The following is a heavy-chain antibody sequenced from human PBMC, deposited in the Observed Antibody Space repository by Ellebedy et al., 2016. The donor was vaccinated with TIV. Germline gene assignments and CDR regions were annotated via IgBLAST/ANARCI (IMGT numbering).Heavy chain of an antibody. CDR2: ISWNGGNM. Sequence: SLKISXAASGFTFDEYAMHWVRQTPGKGLEWVSGISWNGGNMDYADSVKGRFTISRDNAKNSLYLQMTSLRAEDTAFYYCVKDLVVDSAMDILGGPYYFASWGQGTLVTVSS. CDR1: GFTFDEYA. J-gene: IGHJ4*02. CDR3: VKDLVVDSAMDILGGPYYFAS. D-gene: IGHD5-18*01. V-gene: IGHV3-9*01.